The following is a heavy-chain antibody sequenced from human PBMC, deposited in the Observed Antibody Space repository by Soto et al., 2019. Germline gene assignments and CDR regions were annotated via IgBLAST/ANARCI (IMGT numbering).Heavy chain of an antibody. CDR1: GYTLTELS. CDR3: ATLGYYDFWSGPSKDV. V-gene: IGHV1-24*01. D-gene: IGHD3-3*01. J-gene: IGHJ6*04. Sequence: ASVKVSCKVSGYTLTELSMHWVRQAPGKGLEWMGGFDPEDGETIYAQKFQGRVTMTEDTSTDTAYMELSSLRSEDTAVYYCATLGYYDFWSGPSKDVWGKGTTVTVSS. CDR2: FDPEDGET.